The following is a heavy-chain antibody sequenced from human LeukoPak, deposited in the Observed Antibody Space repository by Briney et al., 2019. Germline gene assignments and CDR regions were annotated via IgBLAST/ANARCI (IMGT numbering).Heavy chain of an antibody. V-gene: IGHV4-61*02. CDR3: ARDSYYDSY. CDR2: IYASTSN. D-gene: IGHD3-22*01. Sequence: SETLSLTCTVSGGSFSSGCYYWIWLRQPAGKGLEWIMRIYASTSNNYNPSLQVTVTISVDTYKIYLSLKLRTVTAADTAVYYCARDSYYDSYWGQGTLVTVSS. CDR1: GGSFSSGCYY. J-gene: IGHJ4*02.